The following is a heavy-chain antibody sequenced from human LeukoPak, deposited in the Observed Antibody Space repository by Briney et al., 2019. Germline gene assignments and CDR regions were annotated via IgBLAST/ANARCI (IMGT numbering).Heavy chain of an antibody. CDR3: ARDRSGWYSGTRGWFDP. Sequence: SETLSLTCTVSGGSISSYYWSWIRQPPGKGLEWIGYIYYSGSTNYNTSLKSRVTISVDTSKNQFSLKLSSVTAADTAVYYCARDRSGWYSGTRGWFDPWGQGTLVTVSS. CDR1: GGSISSYY. V-gene: IGHV4-59*01. D-gene: IGHD6-19*01. J-gene: IGHJ5*02. CDR2: IYYSGST.